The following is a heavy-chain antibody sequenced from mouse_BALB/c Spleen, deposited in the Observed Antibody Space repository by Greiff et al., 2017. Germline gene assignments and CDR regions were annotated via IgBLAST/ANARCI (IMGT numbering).Heavy chain of an antibody. J-gene: IGHJ3*01. CDR2: INPSTGYT. V-gene: IGHV1-7*01. CDR3: ARTRDNVFDY. CDR1: GYTFTSYW. Sequence: VQLQQSGAELAKPGASVKMSCKASGYTFTSYWMHWVKQSPGQGLEWIGYINPSTGYTEYNQKFKDKATLTADKTSSTAYMKLSSLTSEDSAVYYCARTRDNVFDYWGQGTLVTVSA. D-gene: IGHD1-3*01.